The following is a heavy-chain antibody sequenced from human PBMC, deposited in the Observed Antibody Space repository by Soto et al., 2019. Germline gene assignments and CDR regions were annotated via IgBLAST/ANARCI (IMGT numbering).Heavy chain of an antibody. CDR1: GFSFKSYA. Sequence: AGGALRLCCAASGFSFKSYAIHWVRQAPGKGLEWVAVVSYDGGNKFYADSVKGRFTISRDDSKNTVVLQMNSLRVEDKAVFYCARARPGGYGYSWDDFLYYYGMDVWGQGTTVTVSS. CDR3: ARARPGGYGYSWDDFLYYYGMDV. V-gene: IGHV3-30-3*01. D-gene: IGHD5-18*01. J-gene: IGHJ6*02. CDR2: VSYDGGNK.